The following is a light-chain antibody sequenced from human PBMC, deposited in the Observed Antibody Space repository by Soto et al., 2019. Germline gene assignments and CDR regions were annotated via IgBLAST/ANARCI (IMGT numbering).Light chain of an antibody. J-gene: IGLJ2*01. V-gene: IGLV2-23*03. Sequence: QSALTHPASVSGSPGQSITISCTGTSSAVGSYNLVSWYQQHPGKAPKLMIYEGSKRPSGVSNRFSGSKSGNTASLTISGLQAEDEADYYCCSYAGSSTFVVFGGGTKLTVL. CDR3: CSYAGSSTFVV. CDR1: SSAVGSYNL. CDR2: EGS.